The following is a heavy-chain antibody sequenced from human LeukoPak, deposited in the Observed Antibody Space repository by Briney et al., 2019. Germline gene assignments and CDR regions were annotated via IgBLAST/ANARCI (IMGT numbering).Heavy chain of an antibody. V-gene: IGHV4-34*01. CDR3: ARAYSSSWYWNWFDP. D-gene: IGHD6-13*01. J-gene: IGHJ5*02. CDR2: IYPTGST. Sequence: PSETLSLTCAVYGGSFSGYYWGWIRQPPGKGLEWIGNIYPTGSTYYNPSLKSRVTISVDTSKNQFSLKVSSVSAADTAVYYCARAYSSSWYWNWFDPWGQGTLVTVSS. CDR1: GGSFSGYY.